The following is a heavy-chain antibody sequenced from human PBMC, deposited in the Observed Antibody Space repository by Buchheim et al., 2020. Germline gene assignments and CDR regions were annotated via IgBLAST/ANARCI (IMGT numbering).Heavy chain of an antibody. V-gene: IGHV3-33*01. J-gene: IGHJ4*02. CDR1: GFTFSSYG. CDR3: ARAIAAAGLDY. Sequence: QVQLVESGGGVVQPGRSLRLSCAASGFTFSSYGMHWVRQAPGKGLEWVAVIWYDGSNKYYADSVKGRFTISRDNSKTTLYLKMNSLRAEDTAVYYCARAIAAAGLDYWGQGTL. D-gene: IGHD6-13*01. CDR2: IWYDGSNK.